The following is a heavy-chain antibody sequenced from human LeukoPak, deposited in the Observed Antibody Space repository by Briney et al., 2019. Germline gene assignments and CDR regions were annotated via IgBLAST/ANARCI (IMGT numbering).Heavy chain of an antibody. V-gene: IGHV3-23*01. J-gene: IGHJ4*02. Sequence: GGSLRLSCAASGFTFSSYAMSWVRQSPGKGLEWVSTISGSGGSIYYADSVKGRFTISRDNSKNTLYLQMNSLRAEDTAVYYCAKRGYYYDSSGYYYFDYWGQGTLVTVSS. CDR1: GFTFSSYA. CDR2: ISGSGGSI. D-gene: IGHD3-22*01. CDR3: AKRGYYYDSSGYYYFDY.